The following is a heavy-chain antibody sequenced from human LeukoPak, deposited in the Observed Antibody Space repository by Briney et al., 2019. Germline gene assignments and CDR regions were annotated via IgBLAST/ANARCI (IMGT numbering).Heavy chain of an antibody. J-gene: IGHJ4*02. CDR3: ARQKAYSDYVSD. V-gene: IGHV4-39*01. Sequence: SETLSLTCTVSGGSISSSIYYWGWIRQPPGKGLEWIGSVYYNGDTYYTPSLKSRAITSIDTSRNQFSLKLSSVIAADMAIYYCARQKAYSDYVSDWGQGTLVTVSS. CDR2: VYYNGDT. D-gene: IGHD4-11*01. CDR1: GGSISSSIYY.